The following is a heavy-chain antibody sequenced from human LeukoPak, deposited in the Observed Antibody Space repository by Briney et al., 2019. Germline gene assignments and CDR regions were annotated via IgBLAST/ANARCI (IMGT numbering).Heavy chain of an antibody. CDR1: GYTFTSYG. CDR3: ARDSPIVVVPAAPWWGY. D-gene: IGHD2-2*01. Sequence: ASVKVSCKASGYTFTSYGISWVRQAPGQGLDWMGGISAYNGNTNYAQKVQGRVTMTTDTSTSTAYMELRSLRSDDTAVYYCARDSPIVVVPAAPWWGYWGQGTLVTVSS. CDR2: ISAYNGNT. J-gene: IGHJ4*02. V-gene: IGHV1-18*01.